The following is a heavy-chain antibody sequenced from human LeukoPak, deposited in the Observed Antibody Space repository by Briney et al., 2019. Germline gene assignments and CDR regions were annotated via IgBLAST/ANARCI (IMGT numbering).Heavy chain of an antibody. V-gene: IGHV1-8*01. J-gene: IGHJ4*02. CDR2: MNPNSGNT. CDR1: GYTFTSYD. Sequence: ASVKVSCKASGYTFTSYDINWVRQATGQGLEWMGWMNPNSGNTGYAQKFQGRVTMTRHTSISTAYMELSSLRSEDTAVYYCARRNTPVVAGLDYWGQGTLVTVSS. CDR3: ARRNTPVVAGLDY. D-gene: IGHD5-18*01.